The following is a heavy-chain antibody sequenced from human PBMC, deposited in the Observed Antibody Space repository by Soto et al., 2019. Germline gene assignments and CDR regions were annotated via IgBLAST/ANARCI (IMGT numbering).Heavy chain of an antibody. V-gene: IGHV3-23*01. CDR2: ISGSGGST. D-gene: IGHD4-17*01. J-gene: IGHJ6*03. CDR1: GFTFSSYA. CDR3: AKGLRDYGDYVVYYYMDV. Sequence: GGSLRLSCAASGFTFSSYAMSWVRQAPGKGLEWVSAISGSGGSTYYADSVKGRFTISRDNSKNTLYLQMNSLRAEDTAVYYCAKGLRDYGDYVVYYYMDVWGKGTTVTVSS.